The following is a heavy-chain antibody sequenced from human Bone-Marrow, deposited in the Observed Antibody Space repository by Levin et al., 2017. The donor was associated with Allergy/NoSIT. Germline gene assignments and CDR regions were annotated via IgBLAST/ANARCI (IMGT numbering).Heavy chain of an antibody. CDR1: GFTFSSYW. J-gene: IGHJ3*01. Sequence: GGSLRLSCSASGFTFSSYWMSWVRQAPGKGLEWVANINEDGSEIYYVNSVKGRFTISRDNAKNSLYLHLNSLRAGDTATYYCVKDSFAVPGNVAGFDLWGQGTMVTVSS. V-gene: IGHV3-7*03. D-gene: IGHD6-19*01. CDR3: VKDSFAVPGNVAGFDL. CDR2: INEDGSEI.